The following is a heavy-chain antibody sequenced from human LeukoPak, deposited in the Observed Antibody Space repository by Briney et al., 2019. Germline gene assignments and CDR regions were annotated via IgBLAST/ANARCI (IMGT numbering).Heavy chain of an antibody. CDR2: INSDGSST. CDR3: ARDWVSRH. Sequence: GGSLRLSCATSGFTFNTYWMHWVRQAQGKGLMWVSRINSDGSSTSYADFVKGRFTISRDNAKNTLYLQMNSLRTEDTAVYYCARDWVSRHWGQGTLVTVSS. J-gene: IGHJ4*02. D-gene: IGHD3-16*01. CDR1: GFTFNTYW. V-gene: IGHV3-74*01.